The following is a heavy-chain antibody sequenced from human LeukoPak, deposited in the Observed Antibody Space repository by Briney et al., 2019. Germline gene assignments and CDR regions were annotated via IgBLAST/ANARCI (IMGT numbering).Heavy chain of an antibody. CDR2: INHSGST. D-gene: IGHD1-7*01. V-gene: IGHV4-34*01. CDR1: GGSFSGYY. J-gene: IGHJ5*02. Sequence: TSETLSLTCAVYGGSFSGYYWSWIRQPPGKGLEWIGEINHSGSTNYNPSLKSRVTISVDTSKGQFSLKLSSVTAADTAVYYCARGRSPLELLGGGNWFDPWGQGTLVTVSS. CDR3: ARGRSPLELLGGGNWFDP.